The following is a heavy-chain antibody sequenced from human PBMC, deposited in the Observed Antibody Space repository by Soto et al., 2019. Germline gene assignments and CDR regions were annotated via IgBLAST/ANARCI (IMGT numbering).Heavy chain of an antibody. D-gene: IGHD3-9*01. CDR1: GGSISSGDYY. J-gene: IGHJ5*02. CDR2: IYYSGST. V-gene: IGHV4-61*08. Sequence: SETLSLTCTVSGGSISSGDYYWSWIRQPPGKGLEWIGYIYYSGSTNYNPSLKSRVTISVDTSKNQFSLKLSSVTAADTAVYYCARVNILTGYGGFDPWGQGTLVTVSS. CDR3: ARVNILTGYGGFDP.